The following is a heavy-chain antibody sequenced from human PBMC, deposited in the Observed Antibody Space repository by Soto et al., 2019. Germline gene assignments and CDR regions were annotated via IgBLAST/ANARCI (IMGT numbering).Heavy chain of an antibody. CDR2: IYWDDDK. D-gene: IGHD5-12*01. V-gene: IGHV2-5*02. CDR1: GCALRTSGME. CDR3: AHIRLLFSCFGY. Sequence: PSQSLTLGSTLSGCALRTSGMEEGWIRQPPGKALEWLALIYWDDDKRYSPSLKSRLTITKDTSKNQVVLTMTNMDPVDTATYCCAHIRLLFSCFGYWGQGTLVTVSS. J-gene: IGHJ4*02.